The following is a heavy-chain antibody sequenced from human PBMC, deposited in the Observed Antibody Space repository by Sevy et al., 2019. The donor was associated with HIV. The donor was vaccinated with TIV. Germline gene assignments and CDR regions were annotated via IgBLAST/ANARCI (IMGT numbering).Heavy chain of an antibody. CDR2: IKQDGSEK. CDR3: ARDRVYSSGWYVSRSYYFDY. CDR1: GFTFSTYS. Sequence: GGSLRLSCVASGFTFSTYSMSWVRQTPGKGLEWVANIKQDGSEKYYVESVKCRFTISRENAKGSLYLQRNSLRVEDTAADYCARDRVYSSGWYVSRSYYFDYWGQGTLVTVSS. V-gene: IGHV3-7*03. J-gene: IGHJ4*02. D-gene: IGHD6-19*01.